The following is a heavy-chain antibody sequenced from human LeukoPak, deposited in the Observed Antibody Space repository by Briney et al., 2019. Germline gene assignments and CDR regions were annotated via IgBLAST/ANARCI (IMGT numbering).Heavy chain of an antibody. CDR1: GGSISSSNYY. Sequence: SETLSLTCSVSGGSISSSNYYWGWLRQPPGKGLEWIGSIYYSGSTYYNPSLKSRVTISVDTSKNQFSLKLSSVTAADTAVYYCAKYIVATIGNWYDPWGQGTLVTVSS. D-gene: IGHD5-12*01. J-gene: IGHJ5*02. CDR3: AKYIVATIGNWYDP. V-gene: IGHV4-39*07. CDR2: IYYSGST.